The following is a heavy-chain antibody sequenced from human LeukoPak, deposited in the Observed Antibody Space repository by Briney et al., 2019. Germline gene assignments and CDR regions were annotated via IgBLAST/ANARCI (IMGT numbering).Heavy chain of an antibody. CDR2: INPSGGST. D-gene: IGHD1-1*01. CDR3: ARDERLSGTFDY. J-gene: IGHJ4*02. CDR1: GYTFTSYY. V-gene: IGHV1-46*01. Sequence: GAXVKVSCKAXGYTFTSYYMHWVRQAPGQGLEGMGIINPSGGSTSYAQKFQGGVTMARDTSTSTVYMELSSLRSEDTAVYYCARDERLSGTFDYWGQGTLVTVSS.